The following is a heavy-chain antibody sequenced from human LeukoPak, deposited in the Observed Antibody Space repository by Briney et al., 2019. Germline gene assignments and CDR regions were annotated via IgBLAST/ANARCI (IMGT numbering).Heavy chain of an antibody. V-gene: IGHV3-33*01. CDR3: ARDQMGTIRFFDY. CDR2: IWYDGSNK. J-gene: IGHJ4*02. D-gene: IGHD5-24*01. Sequence: GSLRLSCAASGFTFSSYGMHWVRQAPGKGLEWVAVIWYDGSNKYYADPVKGRFTISRDNSKNTLYLQMNSLRAEDTAVYYCARDQMGTIRFFDYWGQGTLVTVSS. CDR1: GFTFSSYG.